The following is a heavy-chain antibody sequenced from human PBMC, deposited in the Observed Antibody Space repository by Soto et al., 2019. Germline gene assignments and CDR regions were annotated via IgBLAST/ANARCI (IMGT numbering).Heavy chain of an antibody. Sequence: QVQLVQSGAEVKKPGSSVKVSCKASGGTFSSYTISWVRQAPGQGLEWMGRIIPILGIANYAQKFQGRVTITADKSTSTSDMELSSLRSQDTAVYYCARDLGDCSSTICYDYWGQGSLVTVSS. V-gene: IGHV1-69*08. D-gene: IGHD2-2*01. J-gene: IGHJ4*02. CDR3: ARDLGDCSSTICYDY. CDR1: GGTFSSYT. CDR2: IIPILGIA.